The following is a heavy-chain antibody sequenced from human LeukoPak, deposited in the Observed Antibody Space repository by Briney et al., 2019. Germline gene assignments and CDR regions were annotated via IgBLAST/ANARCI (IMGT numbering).Heavy chain of an antibody. CDR1: GFTFSSYSL. V-gene: IGHV4-4*02. J-gene: IGHJ5*02. D-gene: IGHD6-13*01. CDR3: ARGGGYSTSPNWFDP. CDR2: IYHSGGT. Sequence: GSLRLSCAASGFTFSSYSLNWVRQAPGKGLEWIGEIYHSGGTNYNPSLRSRVTMSVDKSKNRFSLNLFSITAADTAVYYCARGGGYSTSPNWFDPWGQGSLVTVSS.